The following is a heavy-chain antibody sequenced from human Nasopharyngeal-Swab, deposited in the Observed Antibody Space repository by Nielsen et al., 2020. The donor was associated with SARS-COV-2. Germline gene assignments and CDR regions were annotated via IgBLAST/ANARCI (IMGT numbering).Heavy chain of an antibody. CDR1: GGSISSSSYY. CDR2: IYYSGST. D-gene: IGHD3-16*01. Sequence: SETLSLTCTVSGGSISSSSYYWGWIRQPPGKGLEWIGSIYYSGSTYYNPSLKSRVTISVDTSKNQFSLKLSSVTAADTAVYYCARGALWGRFYYYYYGMDVWGQGTTVTVSS. J-gene: IGHJ6*02. CDR3: ARGALWGRFYYYYYGMDV. V-gene: IGHV4-39*07.